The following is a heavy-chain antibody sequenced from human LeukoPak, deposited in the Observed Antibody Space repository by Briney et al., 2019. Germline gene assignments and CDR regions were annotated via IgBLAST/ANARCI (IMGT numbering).Heavy chain of an antibody. CDR3: ARDHTRGQYDYFDS. Sequence: GGSLRLSCAASGFTVSTNYISWVRQAPGKGLEWVSIICSSGSTYYADSVKGRFTISRDNSMNTVYLQMNSLRAEDTALYYCARDHTRGQYDYFDSWGQGTLVTVSS. CDR2: ICSSGST. J-gene: IGHJ4*02. V-gene: IGHV3-66*01. D-gene: IGHD1-1*01. CDR1: GFTVSTNY.